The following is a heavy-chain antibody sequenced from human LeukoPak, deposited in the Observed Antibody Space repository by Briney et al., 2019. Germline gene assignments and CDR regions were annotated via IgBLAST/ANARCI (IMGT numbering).Heavy chain of an antibody. CDR1: GYTFTSYD. V-gene: IGHV1-8*03. J-gene: IGHJ4*02. CDR3: AKTPLRGYYDSSGYPDYFDY. D-gene: IGHD3-22*01. CDR2: MNPNSGNT. Sequence: ASVKVSCKASGYTFTSYDINWVRQATGQGLEWMGWMNPNSGNTGYAQKFQGRVTITRNTSISTAYMELSSLRSEDTAVYYCAKTPLRGYYDSSGYPDYFDYWGRGTLVTVSS.